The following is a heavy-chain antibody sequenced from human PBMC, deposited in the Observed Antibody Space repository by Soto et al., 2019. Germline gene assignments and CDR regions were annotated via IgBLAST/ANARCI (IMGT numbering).Heavy chain of an antibody. CDR2: IYYSGST. J-gene: IGHJ4*02. CDR3: ARDRSRAKPGYCSGGSCYSGFDY. V-gene: IGHV4-59*01. Sequence: SATLSLSCSVSGGSISGYYGSWIRPHPGKGLEWIGYIYYSGSTNYNPSLKSRVTISVDTSKNQFSLKLSSVTAADTAVYYCARDRSRAKPGYCSGGSCYSGFDYWGQGTLVT. CDR1: GGSISGYY. D-gene: IGHD2-15*01.